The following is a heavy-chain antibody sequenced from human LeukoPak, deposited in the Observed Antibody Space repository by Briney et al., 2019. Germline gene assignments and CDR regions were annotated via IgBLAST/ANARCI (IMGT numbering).Heavy chain of an antibody. Sequence: SETLSLTCTVSGGSINSDDYYWSWIRQHPGKGLEWIGHIYYSGSTYYSPSLKSRVAISVDTSKSQFSLKLSSVTAADTAIYYCASRSTYCTKTSCHDYWGQGILVTVSS. V-gene: IGHV4-31*03. J-gene: IGHJ4*02. CDR2: IYYSGST. CDR1: GGSINSDDYY. CDR3: ASRSTYCTKTSCHDY. D-gene: IGHD2-2*01.